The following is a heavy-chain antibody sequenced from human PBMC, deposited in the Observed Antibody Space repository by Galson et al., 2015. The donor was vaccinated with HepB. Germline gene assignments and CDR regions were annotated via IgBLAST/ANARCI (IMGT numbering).Heavy chain of an antibody. CDR3: ARGGDCSGGGCYDWFDP. J-gene: IGHJ5*02. CDR2: IIPIFGTA. CDR1: GGTFSSYS. V-gene: IGHV1-69*13. D-gene: IGHD2-15*01. Sequence: SVKVSCKASGGTFSSYSISWVRQAPGQGLEWMGGIIPIFGTANYAQKFQDRVTITADESSRTAYMELSSLRSEDTAVYYCARGGDCSGGGCYDWFDPWGQGSLVTVSS.